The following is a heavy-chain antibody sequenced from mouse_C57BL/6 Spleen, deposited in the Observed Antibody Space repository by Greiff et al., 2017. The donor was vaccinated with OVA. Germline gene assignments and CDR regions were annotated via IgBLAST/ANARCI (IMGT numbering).Heavy chain of an antibody. V-gene: IGHV5-2*03. Sequence: EVKLMESGGGLVQPGESLKLSCESNEYEFPSHDMSWVRKTPEKRLELVAAINSDGGSTYYPDTMERRFIISRDNTKKTLYLQMSSLRSEDTALYYCARRLRLYYAMDYWGQGTSVTVSS. CDR2: INSDGGST. CDR1: EYEFPSHD. CDR3: ARRLRLYYAMDY. D-gene: IGHD2-12*01. J-gene: IGHJ4*01.